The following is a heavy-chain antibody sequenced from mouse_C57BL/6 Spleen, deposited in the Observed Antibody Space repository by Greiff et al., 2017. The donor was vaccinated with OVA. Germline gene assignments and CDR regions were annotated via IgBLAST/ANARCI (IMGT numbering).Heavy chain of an antibody. CDR2: IDPSDSYT. V-gene: IGHV1-50*01. D-gene: IGHD1-1*01. CDR1: GYTFTSYW. Sequence: QVHVKQSGAELVKPGASVKLSCKASGYTFTSYWMQWVKQRPGQGLEWIGEIDPSDSYTNYNQKFKGKATLTVDTSSSTAYMQLSSLTSEDSAVYYCARRNYGSSSFDYWGQGTTLTVSS. J-gene: IGHJ2*01. CDR3: ARRNYGSSSFDY.